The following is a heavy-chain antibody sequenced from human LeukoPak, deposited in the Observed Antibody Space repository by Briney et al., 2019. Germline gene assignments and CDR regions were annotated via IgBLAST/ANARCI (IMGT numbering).Heavy chain of an antibody. CDR2: INPNRGGT. D-gene: IGHD5-24*01. V-gene: IGHV1-2*02. J-gene: IGHJ5*02. CDR3: ARDNSVRDEAWWFNP. Sequence: GASVRVSFKASGYTFTVYYMHWVRHAPGEGRERMAWINPNRGGTNYTQKVQGRVTMTRHTSISTAYIELSRLRSDDTAVYYCARDNSVRDEAWWFNPWGQGTLVTVSS. CDR1: GYTFTVYY.